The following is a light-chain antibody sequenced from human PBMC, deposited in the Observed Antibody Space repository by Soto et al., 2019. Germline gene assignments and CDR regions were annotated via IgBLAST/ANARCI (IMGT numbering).Light chain of an antibody. V-gene: IGKV3-11*01. Sequence: EIVLTQSLATLSLSPGERATLSCRASQSVSSNLAWYQQKPGQAPRLLIYGASNRATGIPARFSGSGSGTDFTLTISSLEPEDFAVYYCQQRSNWPITFGQGTRLEI. CDR1: QSVSSN. J-gene: IGKJ5*01. CDR3: QQRSNWPIT. CDR2: GAS.